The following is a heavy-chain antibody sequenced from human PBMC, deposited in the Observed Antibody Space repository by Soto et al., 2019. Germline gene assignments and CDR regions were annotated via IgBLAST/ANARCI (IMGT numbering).Heavy chain of an antibody. CDR1: GDSISSHY. Sequence: SETLSLTCTASGDSISSHYWSWIRQPPGKGLEWIGHIYHSGGTRYNPSLRSRVTISVDTSKNQFSLKPRSVTAADTAVYYCAKNVAVAGFCLDPWGQGILVTVSS. D-gene: IGHD6-19*01. J-gene: IGHJ5*02. CDR3: AKNVAVAGFCLDP. CDR2: IYHSGGT. V-gene: IGHV4-59*11.